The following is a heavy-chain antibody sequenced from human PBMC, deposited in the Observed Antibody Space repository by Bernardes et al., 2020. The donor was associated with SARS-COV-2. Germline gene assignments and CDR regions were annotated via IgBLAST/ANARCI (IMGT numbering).Heavy chain of an antibody. CDR1: GGSISAYY. CDR2: LYYTGST. V-gene: IGHV4-59*01. Sequence: SETLSLTCTVSGGSISAYYWSWFRQPPGKGLEWIGYLYYTGSTNYIPSLQSRVTISVDTSKNQFSLKLSSVTAADTAVYYCARGFDYWGQGNLVTVSS. CDR3: ARGFDY. J-gene: IGHJ4*02.